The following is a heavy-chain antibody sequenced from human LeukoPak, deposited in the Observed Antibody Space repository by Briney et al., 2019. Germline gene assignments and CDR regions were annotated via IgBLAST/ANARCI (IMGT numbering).Heavy chain of an antibody. CDR2: ISGSGGVT. Sequence: GGSLRLSCAASGFTFNTYALSWVRQAPGKGLEWVSAISGSGGVTYYADSVKGRFTISRDNSKNTLYLQMNSLRAEDTVIYDGAKDYGSGRYYNVNFNWFDPWGQGTLVTVSS. CDR1: GFTFNTYA. V-gene: IGHV3-23*01. J-gene: IGHJ5*02. CDR3: AKDYGSGRYYNVNFNWFDP. D-gene: IGHD3-10*01.